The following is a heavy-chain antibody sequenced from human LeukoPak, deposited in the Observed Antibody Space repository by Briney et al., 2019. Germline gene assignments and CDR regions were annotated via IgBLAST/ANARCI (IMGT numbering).Heavy chain of an antibody. CDR2: IKQDGSEK. Sequence: GGSLRLSCAASGFTFSSYWMSWVRQAPGKGLEWVANIKQDGSEKYYVDSVKGRFTISRDNAKNSLYLQMNSLRAEDTAVYYCAKEAYDSSGYYSKNFDYWGQGTLVTVSS. J-gene: IGHJ4*02. CDR1: GFTFSSYW. V-gene: IGHV3-7*01. CDR3: AKEAYDSSGYYSKNFDY. D-gene: IGHD3-22*01.